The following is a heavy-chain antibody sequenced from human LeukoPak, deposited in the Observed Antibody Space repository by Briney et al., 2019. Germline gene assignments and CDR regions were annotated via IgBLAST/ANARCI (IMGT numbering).Heavy chain of an antibody. J-gene: IGHJ6*03. CDR2: INHSGST. V-gene: IGHV4-34*01. CDR3: ARTRRYYYYYYMDV. CDR1: GGSFSGYY. D-gene: IGHD6-6*01. Sequence: SETLSLTCAVYGGSFSGYYWSWIRQPPGKGLEWIGEINHSGSTNYNPSLKSRVTISVDTSKNQFSLKLSSVAAADTAVYYCARTRRYYYYYYMDVWGKGTTVTVSS.